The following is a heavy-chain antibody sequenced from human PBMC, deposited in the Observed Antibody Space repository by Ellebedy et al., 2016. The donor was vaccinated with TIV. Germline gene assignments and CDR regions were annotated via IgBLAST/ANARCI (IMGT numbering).Heavy chain of an antibody. CDR1: GFTFSSYW. Sequence: GGSLRLXCAASGFTFSSYWMSWVRQAPGKGLEWVANIKQDGSEKYYVDSVKGRFTISRDNAKNSLYLQMNSLRAEDTAVYYCARAGPYYYYGMDVWGQGTTVTVSS. J-gene: IGHJ6*02. V-gene: IGHV3-7*01. CDR2: IKQDGSEK. CDR3: ARAGPYYYYGMDV.